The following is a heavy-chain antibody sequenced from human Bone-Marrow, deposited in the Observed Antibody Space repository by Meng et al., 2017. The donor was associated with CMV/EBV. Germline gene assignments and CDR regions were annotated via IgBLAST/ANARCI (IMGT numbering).Heavy chain of an antibody. CDR2: INPNSGGT. CDR1: GYTFTGYY. Sequence: ASVKVSCKASGYTFTGYYMHWVRQAPGQGLEWMGWINPNSGGTNYAQKFQGRVTMTRDTSISTAYMELSRLRSDDTAVYYCARDQARITIFGVVIPHYYYYGMDVWGQGNTV. D-gene: IGHD3-3*01. V-gene: IGHV1-2*02. J-gene: IGHJ6*02. CDR3: ARDQARITIFGVVIPHYYYYGMDV.